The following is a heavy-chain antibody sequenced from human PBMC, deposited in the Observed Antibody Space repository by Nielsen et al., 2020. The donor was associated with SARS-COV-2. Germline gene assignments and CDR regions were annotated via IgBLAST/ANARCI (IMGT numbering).Heavy chain of an antibody. CDR3: ARESSGYDHYNYGMDV. V-gene: IGHV4-31*03. Sequence: SETLSLTCTVSGGSISSGGYYWSWIRHHPGKGLEWIGYIYFSGRTCYNPSLKSRVTISVDTSKNQFSLSLWSVTAADTAVYYCARESSGYDHYNYGMDVWGQGTTVTVSS. D-gene: IGHD5-12*01. CDR2: IYFSGRT. J-gene: IGHJ6*02. CDR1: GGSISSGGYY.